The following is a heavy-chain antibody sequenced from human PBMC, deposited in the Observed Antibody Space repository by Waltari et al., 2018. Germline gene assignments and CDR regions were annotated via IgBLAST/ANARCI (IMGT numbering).Heavy chain of an antibody. CDR2: TYHSGSA. J-gene: IGHJ5*02. Sequence: QVQLQESGPRLVKPSETLSLTCSVSGFPIGSEYYWAWVRQSPGEVLVWIGSTYHSGSADYNPSLKGRVTISVDTSKNQFSLKLTSVTVADSGVYYCARLSPYTSSGDFFDPWGQGALVTVSS. CDR1: GFPIGSEYY. D-gene: IGHD2-21*02. V-gene: IGHV4-38-2*01. CDR3: ARLSPYTSSGDFFDP.